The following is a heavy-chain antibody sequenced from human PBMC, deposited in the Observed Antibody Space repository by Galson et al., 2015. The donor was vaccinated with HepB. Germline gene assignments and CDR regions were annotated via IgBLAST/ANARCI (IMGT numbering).Heavy chain of an antibody. V-gene: IGHV3-23*01. D-gene: IGHD5-18*01. CDR2: VTGGRGST. J-gene: IGHJ4*02. Sequence: SLRISCAASGFTFSSYAMSWVRQAPGKGLEWVSAVTGGRGSTFYADSVQGRYTISRDNSTNTLYLQMNSLRAEDTAVYYCTNPAIAPDDYWGQGTLVTVSS. CDR1: GFTFSSYA. CDR3: TNPAIAPDDY.